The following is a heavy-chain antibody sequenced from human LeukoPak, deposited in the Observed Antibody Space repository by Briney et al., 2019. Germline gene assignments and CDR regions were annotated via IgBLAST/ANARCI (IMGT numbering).Heavy chain of an antibody. Sequence: SETLSLTCAVYGGSFSGYYWSWIRQPPGKGLEWIGEINHSGSTNYNPSLKSRVTISVDTSKNQFSLKLSSVTAADTAVYYCARGIGRSITMVRGSYFDYWGQGTLVTVSS. V-gene: IGHV4-34*01. CDR2: INHSGST. J-gene: IGHJ4*02. D-gene: IGHD3-10*01. CDR1: GGSFSGYY. CDR3: ARGIGRSITMVRGSYFDY.